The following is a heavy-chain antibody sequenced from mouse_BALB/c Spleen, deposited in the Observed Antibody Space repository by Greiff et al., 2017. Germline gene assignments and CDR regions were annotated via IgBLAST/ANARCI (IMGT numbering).Heavy chain of an antibody. V-gene: IGHV5-6*01. CDR1: GFTFSSYG. CDR2: ISSGGSYT. J-gene: IGHJ2*01. CDR3: ARQGGYPH. Sequence: EVMLVESGGDLVKPGGSLKLSCAASGFTFSSYGMSWVRQTPDKRLEWVATISSGGSYTYYPDSVKGRFTISRDNAKNTLYLQMSSLKSEDTAMYYCARQGGYPHWGQGTTLTVSS. D-gene: IGHD2-2*01.